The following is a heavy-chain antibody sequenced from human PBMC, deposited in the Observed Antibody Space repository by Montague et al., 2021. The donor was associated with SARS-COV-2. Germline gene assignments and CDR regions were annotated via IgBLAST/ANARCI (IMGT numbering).Heavy chain of an antibody. CDR1: GGSISSYY. Sequence: SETLSLTCTVSGGSISSYYWSWIRQPTGKGLEWIGYIYYSGSTNSNPSLKSRVTISVDTSKNQFSLKLSSVTAADTAVYYCARAGSGSYSFYYYYGMDVWGHGTTVTVAS. CDR2: IYYSGST. CDR3: ARAGSGSYSFYYYYGMDV. J-gene: IGHJ6*02. V-gene: IGHV4-59*08. D-gene: IGHD3-10*01.